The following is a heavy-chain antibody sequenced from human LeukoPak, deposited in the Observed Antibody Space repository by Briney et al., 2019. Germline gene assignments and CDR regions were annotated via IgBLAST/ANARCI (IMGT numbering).Heavy chain of an antibody. V-gene: IGHV4-59*08. Sequence: SETLSLICTVSGGSISSYYWSWIRQPPGKGLEWIGYIYYSGSTNYNPSLKSRVTISVDTSKNQFSLKLSSVTAADTAVHYCAGYHVYGVTTPPLGYWGQGTLVTVSS. D-gene: IGHD4-17*01. CDR2: IYYSGST. CDR3: AGYHVYGVTTPPLGY. J-gene: IGHJ4*02. CDR1: GGSISSYY.